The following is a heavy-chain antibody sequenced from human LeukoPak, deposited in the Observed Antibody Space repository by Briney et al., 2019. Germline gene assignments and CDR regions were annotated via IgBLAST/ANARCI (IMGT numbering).Heavy chain of an antibody. J-gene: IGHJ5*02. D-gene: IGHD3-10*01. CDR3: VRDRAGRQSWVEFDL. Sequence: PGGSLRLSCTVSGFTVSTTLMDWVRQAPGKGLEWVSVIYDDGRSVYADSVRGRFTISRDTSKNMVDLQMNSLRVEDSAVYFCVRDRAGRQSWVEFDLWGQGTLVTVFS. V-gene: IGHV3-53*05. CDR1: GFTVSTTL. CDR2: IYDDGRS.